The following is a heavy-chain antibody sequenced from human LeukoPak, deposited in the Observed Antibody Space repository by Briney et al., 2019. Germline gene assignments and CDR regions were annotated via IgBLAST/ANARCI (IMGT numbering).Heavy chain of an antibody. J-gene: IGHJ4*02. V-gene: IGHV1-18*01. CDR1: GYTFSKFV. CDR2: ISVKHGTT. Sequence: ASVRVSCKTSGYTFSKFVITWVRQAPGQGLESMGWISVKHGTTHYVDKFHDRLTLTTDTSTRTASMELKSLTSDDTAVYYCARDLESDEGDYGDVLPGYWGQGTLVTVSS. D-gene: IGHD4-17*01. CDR3: ARDLESDEGDYGDVLPGY.